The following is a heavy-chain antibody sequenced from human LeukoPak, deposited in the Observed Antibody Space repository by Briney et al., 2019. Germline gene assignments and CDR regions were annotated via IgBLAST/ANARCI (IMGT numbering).Heavy chain of an antibody. D-gene: IGHD3-3*01. CDR2: IYYSGST. V-gene: IGHV4-61*05. Sequence: PSETLSLTCTVSGGSISSSSYYWGWIRQPPGKGLEWIGYIYYSGSTNYNPSLKSRVTISVDTSKNQFSLKLSSVTAADTAVYYCARAGYDFWSGYIVDYWGQGTLVTVSS. CDR1: GGSISSSSYY. CDR3: ARAGYDFWSGYIVDY. J-gene: IGHJ4*02.